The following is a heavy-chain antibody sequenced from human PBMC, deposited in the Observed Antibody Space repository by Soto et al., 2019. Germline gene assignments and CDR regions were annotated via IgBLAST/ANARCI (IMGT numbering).Heavy chain of an antibody. CDR1: GYTFTSYD. Sequence: ASVKVSCKASGYTFTSYDINWVRQATGQGLEWMGWMNPNSGNTGYAQKFQGRVTMTRNTSISTAYMELSSLRSEDTAVYYCASEGVYGSGSYYNARYMDVWGKGTTVTVSS. D-gene: IGHD3-10*01. V-gene: IGHV1-8*01. CDR3: ASEGVYGSGSYYNARYMDV. J-gene: IGHJ6*03. CDR2: MNPNSGNT.